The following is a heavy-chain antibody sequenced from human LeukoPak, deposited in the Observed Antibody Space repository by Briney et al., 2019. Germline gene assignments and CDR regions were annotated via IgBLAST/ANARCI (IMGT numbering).Heavy chain of an antibody. Sequence: GGSLRLSCAASGFNFRNYAMHWVRQAPGKEPEWVALIRFDGSHKYYADSVKGRFTISRDNSRDTLSLQMSSLRAEDTAGYYCTRSAYCTGGTCYSKTFDYWGQGTLVTVSS. CDR2: IRFDGSHK. CDR1: GFNFRNYA. J-gene: IGHJ4*02. CDR3: TRSAYCTGGTCYSKTFDY. V-gene: IGHV3-30*02. D-gene: IGHD2-15*01.